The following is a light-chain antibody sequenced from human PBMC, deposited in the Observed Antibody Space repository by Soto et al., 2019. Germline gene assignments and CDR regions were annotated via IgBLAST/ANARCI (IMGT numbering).Light chain of an antibody. CDR2: DVG. Sequence: QSALTQPASVSGSPGQSITISCTGTSSVVGGYNYVSWYQQHPGIAPKLMIYDVGSRPSGVSSRFSGSKSGNTASLTISGLQAEDETDYYCSSYTSSNTEVFGTGTKLTVL. CDR3: SSYTSSNTEV. J-gene: IGLJ1*01. CDR1: SSVVGGYNY. V-gene: IGLV2-14*01.